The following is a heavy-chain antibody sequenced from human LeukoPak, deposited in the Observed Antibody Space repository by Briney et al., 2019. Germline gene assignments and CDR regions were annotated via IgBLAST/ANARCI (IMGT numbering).Heavy chain of an antibody. Sequence: GGSLRLSCAGSGITFTSYWMSWVRQTPGKGLEWVATMNHDGSEKYYVDSVRGRFTISRDNSKDTLYLQMGSLRPEDTAVYYCARGPSSYFYMDVWGKGTTVTTSS. CDR2: MNHDGSEK. V-gene: IGHV3-7*01. CDR3: ARGPSSYFYMDV. J-gene: IGHJ6*03. CDR1: GITFTSYW.